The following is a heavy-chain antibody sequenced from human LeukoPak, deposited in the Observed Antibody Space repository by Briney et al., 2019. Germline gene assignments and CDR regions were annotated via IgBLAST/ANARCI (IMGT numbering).Heavy chain of an antibody. CDR2: IYYSGST. CDR3: ARQIVVVIRGDYYYYYGMDV. CDR1: GGSISSSSYY. J-gene: IGHJ6*02. V-gene: IGHV4-39*01. Sequence: SETLSLTCTVSGGSISSSSYYWGWIRQPPGKGLEWIGCIYYSGSTYYNPSLKSRVTISVDTSKNQFSLKLSSVTAADTAVYYCARQIVVVIRGDYYYYYGMDVWGQGTTVTVSS. D-gene: IGHD3-22*01.